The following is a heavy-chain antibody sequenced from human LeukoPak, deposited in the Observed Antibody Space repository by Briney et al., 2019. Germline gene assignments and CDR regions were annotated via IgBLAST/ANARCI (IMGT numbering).Heavy chain of an antibody. J-gene: IGHJ4*02. CDR1: GYTFTGYY. V-gene: IGHV1-2*02. CDR3: AREDSGIAVDY. D-gene: IGHD6-19*01. CDR2: INPNSGGT. Sequence: AAVKVSCQASGYTFTGYYMHWVRQAPGQGLEWMGWINPNSGGTNYAQKFQGRVTMTRDTSISTAYMELSRLRSDDTAVYYCAREDSGIAVDYWGQGTLVTVSS.